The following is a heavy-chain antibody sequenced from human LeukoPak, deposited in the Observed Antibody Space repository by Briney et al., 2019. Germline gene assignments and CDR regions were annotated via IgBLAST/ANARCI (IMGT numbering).Heavy chain of an antibody. CDR1: GFTVSSNY. Sequence: GGSLRLSCAASGFTVSSNYMSWVRQAPGKGLEWVSVIYSGGSTYYADSVKGRFTISRDNSKNTLYLQMNSLRAEDTAVYYCVPQRQWEPLDYWGQGTLVTVSS. CDR3: VPQRQWEPLDY. CDR2: IYSGGST. D-gene: IGHD1-26*01. J-gene: IGHJ4*02. V-gene: IGHV3-66*02.